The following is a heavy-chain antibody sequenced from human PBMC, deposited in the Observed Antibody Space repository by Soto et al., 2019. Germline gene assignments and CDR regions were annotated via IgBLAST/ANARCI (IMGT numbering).Heavy chain of an antibody. V-gene: IGHV4-59*08. J-gene: IGHJ6*02. CDR1: GGSISSYY. CDR3: ARHEGTMIVVAYYGMDV. Sequence: PSETLSLTCTVSGGSISSYYWSWIRQPPGKGLEWIGYIYYSGSTNYNPSLKSRVTISVDTSKNQFSLKLSSVTAADTAVYYCARHEGTMIVVAYYGMDVWGQGTTVTVSS. D-gene: IGHD3-22*01. CDR2: IYYSGST.